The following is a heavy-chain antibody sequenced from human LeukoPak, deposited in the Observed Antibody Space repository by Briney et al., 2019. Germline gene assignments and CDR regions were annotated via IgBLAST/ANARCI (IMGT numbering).Heavy chain of an antibody. V-gene: IGHV4-34*01. D-gene: IGHD6-13*01. CDR3: AGRHEAAPFDY. J-gene: IGHJ4*02. Sequence: PSETLSLTCAVYGGSFSGYYWSWIRQPPGKGLEWIGEINHSGSTNYNTSLESRVTISVDTSKNQFSLKLSSVTAADTAVYYCAGRHEAAPFDYWGQGTLVTVSS. CDR2: INHSGST. CDR1: GGSFSGYY.